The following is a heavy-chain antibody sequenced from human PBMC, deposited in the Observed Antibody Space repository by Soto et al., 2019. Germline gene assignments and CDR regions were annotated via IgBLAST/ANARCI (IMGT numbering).Heavy chain of an antibody. D-gene: IGHD3-9*01. CDR2: IYYTGKT. J-gene: IGHJ5*02. CDR1: GDSLTSYY. CDR3: ARIILTGYYGLEP. V-gene: IGHV4-59*01. Sequence: QVQLQESGPGLVKPSETLSHTCSVSGDSLTSYYWTWVRQRPGKGLEWIGYIYYTGKTNYNPSLKSRVTISMDLSKNQFSLELRSLTAADTAVYYCARIILTGYYGLEPWGQGTLVIVSA.